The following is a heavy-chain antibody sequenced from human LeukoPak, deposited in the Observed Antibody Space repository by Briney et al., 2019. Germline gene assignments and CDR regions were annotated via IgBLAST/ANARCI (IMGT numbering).Heavy chain of an antibody. V-gene: IGHV4-59*08. D-gene: IGHD5-24*01. CDR1: GGSITDYY. J-gene: IGHJ4*02. Sequence: SETLSLTCTVSGGSITDYYWSWIRQPPEKGLEWIGYIYFSGSSNYNPSLKSRVSMSVDTSKNQFSLKLSSVTAADTAVYYCARHVRSGYNLLDYWGQGTLVTVSS. CDR2: IYFSGSS. CDR3: ARHVRSGYNLLDY.